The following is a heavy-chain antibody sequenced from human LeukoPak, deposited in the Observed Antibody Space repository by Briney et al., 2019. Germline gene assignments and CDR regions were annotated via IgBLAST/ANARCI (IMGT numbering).Heavy chain of an antibody. D-gene: IGHD1-14*01. V-gene: IGHV7-4-1*02. J-gene: IGHJ4*02. CDR2: INTNTGNP. Sequence: ASVNVSCKASGYTFTSYAMNRVRQAPGHGREWMGWINTNTGNPTYAQGFTGRFVFSLDTSVSTAYLQISSLKTEDTAVYYCARDRTLFDYWGQGTLVTVSS. CDR3: ARDRTLFDY. CDR1: GYTFTSYA.